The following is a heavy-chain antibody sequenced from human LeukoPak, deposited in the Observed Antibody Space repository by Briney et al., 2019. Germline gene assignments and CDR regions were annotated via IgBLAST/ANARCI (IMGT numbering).Heavy chain of an antibody. CDR2: IYYSGST. J-gene: IGHJ4*02. D-gene: IGHD5-12*01. CDR3: ARDFWLAG. CDR1: GGPVSSGSYY. Sequence: PSETLSLTCTVSGGPVSSGSYYWSWIRQPPGKGLGWIGYIYYSGSTNYNPSLKSRVTISVDTSKNQFSLKLSSVTAADTAVYYCARDFWLAGWGQGTLVTVSS. V-gene: IGHV4-61*01.